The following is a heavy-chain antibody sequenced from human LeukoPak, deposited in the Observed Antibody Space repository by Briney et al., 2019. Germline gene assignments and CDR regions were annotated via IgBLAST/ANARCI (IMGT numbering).Heavy chain of an antibody. V-gene: IGHV1-18*01. CDR3: ARAGGRVVTAIDAY. CDR1: GYTFASYG. J-gene: IGHJ4*02. D-gene: IGHD2-21*02. CDR2: VSAYNGNI. Sequence: GASVKVSCKTSGYTFASYGINWVRQAPGQGLEWMGWVSAYNGNINYAQKFQGRVTMTTDTSTSTVYLELRSLRPDDTAIYYCARAGGRVVTAIDAYWGQGTLVTVSS.